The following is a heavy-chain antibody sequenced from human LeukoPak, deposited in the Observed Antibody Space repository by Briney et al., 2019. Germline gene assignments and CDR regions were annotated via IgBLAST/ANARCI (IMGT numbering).Heavy chain of an antibody. CDR2: IKQDGSEK. Sequence: GGSLRLSCAASGFTFSSYWMSWVRQAPGKGLEWVANIKQDGSEKYYVDSVKGRFTISRDNAKNSLYLQMNSLRAEDTAVYYCARDYGDYEGYFDYWGQGILVTVSS. CDR3: ARDYGDYEGYFDY. D-gene: IGHD4-17*01. V-gene: IGHV3-7*01. J-gene: IGHJ4*02. CDR1: GFTFSSYW.